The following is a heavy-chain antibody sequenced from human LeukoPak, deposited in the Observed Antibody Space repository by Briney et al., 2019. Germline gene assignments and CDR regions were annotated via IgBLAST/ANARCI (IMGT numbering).Heavy chain of an antibody. V-gene: IGHV3-53*01. D-gene: IGHD2-2*02. CDR3: ASIRYYYSGMDV. CDR1: GVTVSSNY. CDR2: MYSGGST. J-gene: IGHJ6*01. Sequence: GGSLRLSSAASGVTVSSNYMSWFGQAPGKGLEWVSVMYSGGSTYHPARVRGRLTISRDNYNSTLYLQMNSLRDEDTAVYYCASIRYYYSGMDVRRQATTVTVSS.